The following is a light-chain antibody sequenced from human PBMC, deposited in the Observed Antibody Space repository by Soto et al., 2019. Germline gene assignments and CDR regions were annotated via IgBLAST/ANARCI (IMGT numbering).Light chain of an antibody. CDR1: QNISRS. V-gene: IGKV3-15*01. CDR3: QQYNNWPKLT. CDR2: GTS. Sequence: EIVMTQSPVTLSVSPGERATLSCRASQNISRSLAWYQQKPGQGPSLLIYGTSTRAGGVPARFSGGGSGTEFTLTITSLQSEDFAVYYCQQYNNWPKLTFGGGTKVDIK. J-gene: IGKJ4*01.